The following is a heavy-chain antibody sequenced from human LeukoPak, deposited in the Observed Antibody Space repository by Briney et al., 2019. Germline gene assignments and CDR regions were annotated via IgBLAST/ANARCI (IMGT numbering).Heavy chain of an antibody. D-gene: IGHD1-14*01. CDR3: ARDHRDLYYFDY. V-gene: IGHV1-69*01. CDR1: GGTFSSYA. CDR2: IIPIFGTA. J-gene: IGHJ4*02. Sequence: ASVKVSCKASGGTFSSYAISWVRQAPGQGLGWMGGIIPIFGTANYAQKFQGRVTITADESTSTAYMELSSLRSEDTAVYYCARDHRDLYYFDYWGQGTLVTVSS.